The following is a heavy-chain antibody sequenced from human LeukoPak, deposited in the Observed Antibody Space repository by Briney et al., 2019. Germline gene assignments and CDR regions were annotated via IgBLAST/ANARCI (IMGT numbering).Heavy chain of an antibody. CDR3: ARVENQPLTYRNPRWFDP. D-gene: IGHD2-2*01. CDR1: GGSFCGYY. J-gene: IGHJ5*02. CDR2: INHSGST. Sequence: SETLSLTCAVYGGSFCGYYWSWIRQPPGKGLEWIGEINHSGSTNYNPSLKSRVTISVDTSKNQFSLKLSSVTAADTAVYYCARVENQPLTYRNPRWFDPWGQGTLVTVSS. V-gene: IGHV4-34*01.